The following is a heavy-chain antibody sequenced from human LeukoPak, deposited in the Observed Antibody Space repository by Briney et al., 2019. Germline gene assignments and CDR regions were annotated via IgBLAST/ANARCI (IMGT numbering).Heavy chain of an antibody. CDR3: ARGAPSHMDV. CDR1: GGSISSYY. J-gene: IGHJ6*03. V-gene: IGHV4-30-4*08. CDR2: IYYSGST. Sequence: SETLPLTCTVSGGSISSYYWSWVRQPPGKGLEWIGYIYYSGSTYYNPSLKSRVTISVDTSKNQFSLKLSSVTAADTAVYYCARGAPSHMDVWGKGTTVTVSS.